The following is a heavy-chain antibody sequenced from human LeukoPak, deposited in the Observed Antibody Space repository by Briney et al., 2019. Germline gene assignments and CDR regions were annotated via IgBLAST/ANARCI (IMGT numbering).Heavy chain of an antibody. J-gene: IGHJ4*02. CDR1: GFTFSNYW. Sequence: GGSLRLSCAASGFTFSNYWMHWVRQAPGKGPVWVSRIDSDGRGRSYADSVKGRFTISRDNAKNTLFLQMNSLRAEDTAVYYCARDSIAAAGDFDYWGQGTLVTVSS. V-gene: IGHV3-74*01. CDR3: ARDSIAAAGDFDY. D-gene: IGHD6-13*01. CDR2: IDSDGRGR.